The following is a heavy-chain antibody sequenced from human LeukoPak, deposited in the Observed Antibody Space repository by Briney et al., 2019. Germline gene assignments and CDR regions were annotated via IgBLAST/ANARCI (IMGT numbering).Heavy chain of an antibody. CDR3: ASELAHCVGDCLQN. V-gene: IGHV3-11*04. CDR2: ISSSGSTI. Sequence: PGGSLRLSCAASGFTFSDCYMSWIRQAPGKGLEWVSYISSSGSTIYYADSVKGRFTISRDNAKNSLYLQMDSLRAEDTAVYYCASELAHCVGDCLQNWGQGTLVTVSS. CDR1: GFTFSDCY. D-gene: IGHD2-21*02. J-gene: IGHJ4*02.